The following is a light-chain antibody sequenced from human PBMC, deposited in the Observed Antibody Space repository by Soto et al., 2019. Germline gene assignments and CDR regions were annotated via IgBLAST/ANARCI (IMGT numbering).Light chain of an antibody. CDR3: QHYSAYPLT. J-gene: IGKJ4*01. V-gene: IGKV1-5*01. CDR1: QSISGY. Sequence: DIQMTQSPSTLSASVGDRVSIACRASQSISGYLAWYQRKPGKAPKLLIYDASNLETGVPSRFSGSGSGTEVTLTINSLQPDDFATYYCQHYSAYPLTFGGGTKVDIK. CDR2: DAS.